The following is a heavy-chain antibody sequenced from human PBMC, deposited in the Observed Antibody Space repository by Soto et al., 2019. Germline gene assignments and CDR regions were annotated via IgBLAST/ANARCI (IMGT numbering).Heavy chain of an antibody. Sequence: QVQLVQSGAEVKKPGSSVKVSCKTSGGTFRTSAISWVRQAPGQGLEWMGGIMPVFPTPDYAQKFQGRVTITADESTSTAYMELSSLRSEDTAVYYCARDKDRQQLGRNYYYIMDVWGQGTTVTVSS. V-gene: IGHV1-69*12. CDR1: GGTFRTSA. CDR3: ARDKDRQQLGRNYYYIMDV. CDR2: IMPVFPTP. D-gene: IGHD3-3*02. J-gene: IGHJ6*01.